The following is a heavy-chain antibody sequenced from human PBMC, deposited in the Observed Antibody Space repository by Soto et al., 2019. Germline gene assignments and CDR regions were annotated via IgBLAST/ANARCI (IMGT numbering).Heavy chain of an antibody. CDR3: AHSIVAAGIFFSGHWFDP. Sequence: QITLKESGPTLVKPTQTLTLTCTFSGFSLSTSGVGVGWIRQPPGKALEWLALIYWNDDKRYSPSLKSRLTITKDTSKNQMVLTITNMDPVDTATYYCAHSIVAAGIFFSGHWFDPWGQGTLVTVSS. V-gene: IGHV2-5*01. D-gene: IGHD6-13*01. CDR1: GFSLSTSGVG. J-gene: IGHJ5*02. CDR2: IYWNDDK.